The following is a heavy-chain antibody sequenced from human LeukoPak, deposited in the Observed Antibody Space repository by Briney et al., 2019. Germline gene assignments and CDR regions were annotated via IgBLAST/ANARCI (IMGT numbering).Heavy chain of an antibody. Sequence: GGSLRLSCTASGLSIGDHYMSWIRQAPGKGLEWVSYISLSGTTVYYADSVKGRFTISRDNAKDSLYLQMNSLRVDDAAVYFCARMRGGGWLGPLDYWGQGTLVAVSS. J-gene: IGHJ4*02. CDR2: ISLSGTTV. CDR3: ARMRGGGWLGPLDY. V-gene: IGHV3-11*01. D-gene: IGHD6-19*01. CDR1: GLSIGDHY.